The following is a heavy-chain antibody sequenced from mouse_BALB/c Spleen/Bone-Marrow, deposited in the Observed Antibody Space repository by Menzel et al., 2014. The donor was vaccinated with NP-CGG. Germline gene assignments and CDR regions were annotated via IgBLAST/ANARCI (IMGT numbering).Heavy chain of an antibody. CDR3: ARDRNYGSSWYFDV. D-gene: IGHD1-1*01. J-gene: IGHJ1*01. CDR1: GFTFTDYY. CDR2: IRNKANGYTT. Sequence: EVQLQESGGGLVQPGGSLRLSCATSGFTFTDYYMSWVRQPPGKALEWLGFIRNKANGYTTEYSASVKGRFTISRDNSLSILYLQMNTLRAEDSATYYCARDRNYGSSWYFDVWGAGTTVTVSS. V-gene: IGHV7-3*02.